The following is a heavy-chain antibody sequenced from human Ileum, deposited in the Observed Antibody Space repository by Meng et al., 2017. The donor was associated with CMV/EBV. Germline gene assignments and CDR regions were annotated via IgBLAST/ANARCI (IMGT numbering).Heavy chain of an antibody. CDR2: ISVHHGNT. J-gene: IGHJ4*02. D-gene: IGHD7-27*01. CDR3: ARDNWGYDY. V-gene: IGHV1-18*01. CDR1: GYTFTNHN. Sequence: QGGPVQSGTEVKKPGASVKVSCKTSGYTFTNHNIAWVRQAPGQGLEWMGWISVHHGNTDYAQKYQDRVTMTRDTSTNTAYMELRSLTSDDTAMYYCARDNWGYDYWGQGTLVTVSS.